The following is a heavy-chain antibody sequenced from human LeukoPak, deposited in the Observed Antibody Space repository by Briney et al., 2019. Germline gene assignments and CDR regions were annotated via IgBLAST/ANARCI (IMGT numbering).Heavy chain of an antibody. J-gene: IGHJ4*02. Sequence: GGSLRLSCAASGFTFSSYGMHWVRQAPGKGLEGVAFIRYDGSNKYYADSVKGRFTISRDNPKTTLYLQMNSLRAEDTAVYYCAKGPSRITGTRYYFDYWGQGTLVTVSS. D-gene: IGHD1-20*01. CDR1: GFTFSSYG. V-gene: IGHV3-30*02. CDR3: AKGPSRITGTRYYFDY. CDR2: IRYDGSNK.